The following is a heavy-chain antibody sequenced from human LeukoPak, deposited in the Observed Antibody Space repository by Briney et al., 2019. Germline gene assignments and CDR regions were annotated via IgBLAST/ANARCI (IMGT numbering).Heavy chain of an antibody. CDR2: IKQDGSEK. D-gene: IGHD6-13*01. J-gene: IGHJ6*02. CDR1: GFTFSSYW. CDR3: AKDLAAATPYGMDV. Sequence: GGSLRLSCAASGFTFSSYWMSWVRQAPGKGLEWVANIKQDGSEKYYVDSVKGRFTISRDNAKNSLFLQMNSLRAEDTALYYCAKDLAAATPYGMDVWGQGTTVTVSS. V-gene: IGHV3-7*03.